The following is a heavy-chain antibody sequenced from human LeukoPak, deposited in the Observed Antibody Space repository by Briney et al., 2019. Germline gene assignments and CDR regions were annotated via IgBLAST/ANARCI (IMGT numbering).Heavy chain of an antibody. CDR1: GFTFSGSA. CDR3: TRLFAGNWFDP. V-gene: IGHV3-73*01. CDR2: IRSKANSYAT. J-gene: IGHJ5*02. Sequence: GGFLRLSCAASGFTFSGSAMHWVRQASGKGLEWVGRIRSKANSYATAYAASVKGRFTISRDDSKNTAYLQMNSLKTEDTAVYYCTRLFAGNWFDPWGQGTLVTVSS.